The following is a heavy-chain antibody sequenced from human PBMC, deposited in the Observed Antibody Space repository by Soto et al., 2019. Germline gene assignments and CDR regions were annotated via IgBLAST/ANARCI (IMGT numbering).Heavy chain of an antibody. D-gene: IGHD3-22*01. J-gene: IGHJ4*02. CDR2: IYYSGST. Sequence: ETLSLTCPVSGASVSSGSYYWSWIRQPPGKGLEWIGYIYYSGSTNYNPSLKSRVTIAVDTSKNQFSLKLSSVTAADTAVYYCARATYYYDSSGYYVYGGQGTRVTVS. V-gene: IGHV4-61*01. CDR3: ARATYYYDSSGYYVY. CDR1: GASVSSGSYY.